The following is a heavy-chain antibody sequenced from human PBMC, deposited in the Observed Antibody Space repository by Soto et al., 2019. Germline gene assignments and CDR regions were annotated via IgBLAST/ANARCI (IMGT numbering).Heavy chain of an antibody. D-gene: IGHD2-2*01. J-gene: IGHJ5*02. CDR1: GFTFSSYA. Sequence: EVQLLESGGGLVQPGGSLRLSCAASGFTFSSYAMSWVRQAPGKGLEWVTAIRGSGGSTYYADSVKGRFTISRDNSKNTLYLQMNSLRAEDTAVYYCAKGVRSGYCSSTSCYGNWFDPWGQGTLVTVSS. V-gene: IGHV3-23*01. CDR2: IRGSGGST. CDR3: AKGVRSGYCSSTSCYGNWFDP.